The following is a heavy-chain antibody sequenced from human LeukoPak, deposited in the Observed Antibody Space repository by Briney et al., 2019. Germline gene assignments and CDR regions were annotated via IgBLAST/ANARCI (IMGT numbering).Heavy chain of an antibody. V-gene: IGHV3-64D*06. CDR1: GFTSSSYA. D-gene: IGHD5-24*01. Sequence: GGSLRLSCAASGFTSSSYAMHWVRQPPGKGLEYVSAISTNGGTTYYADSVKGRFTISRDNSKNTLHLQMSSLRGEDTAVYYCVKDRAVATRTHYFDYWGQGTLVTVSS. CDR3: VKDRAVATRTHYFDY. CDR2: ISTNGGTT. J-gene: IGHJ4*02.